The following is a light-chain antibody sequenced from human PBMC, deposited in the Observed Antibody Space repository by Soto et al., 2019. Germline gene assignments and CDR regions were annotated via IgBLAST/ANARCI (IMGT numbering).Light chain of an antibody. CDR2: DAS. CDR3: QQYNAWPRT. Sequence: EIVLTQSPATLSLSPGERATLSCRASESVSDNYLAWYQQRSGQAPRLLIFDASTRATGIPARFSGSGSGTEFTLTITSLQSEDFAVYYCQQYNAWPRTFGQGTKVDI. J-gene: IGKJ1*01. CDR1: ESVSDN. V-gene: IGKV3-15*01.